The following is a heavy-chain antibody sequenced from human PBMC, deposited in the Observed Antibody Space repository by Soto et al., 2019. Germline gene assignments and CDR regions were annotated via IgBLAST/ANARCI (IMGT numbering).Heavy chain of an antibody. CDR3: ARDAEYSSVFDY. J-gene: IGHJ4*02. CDR1: GFIFNSYG. D-gene: IGHD6-6*01. CDR2: ISYDGNDK. Sequence: QVHLVEPGGGVVLPARSLRLSCVASGFIFNSYGFHWVRQAPGRGLEWVAAISYDGNDKNYTDSVKGRFTISRDNSNNTLFLQMDSLKPEDTALYYCARDAEYSSVFDYWGQGSLVTVSS. V-gene: IGHV3-30-3*01.